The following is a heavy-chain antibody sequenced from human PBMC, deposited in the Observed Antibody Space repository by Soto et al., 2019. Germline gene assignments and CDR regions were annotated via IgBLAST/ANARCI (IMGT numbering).Heavy chain of an antibody. CDR1: GFTFRTYA. J-gene: IGHJ4*02. V-gene: IGHV3-23*01. CDR2: ISGSGSFT. CDR3: AKIPTGSGSSKFDY. D-gene: IGHD3-10*01. Sequence: PGGSLRLCCAASGFTFRTYAMNWVRQAPGKGLEWISAISGSGSFTHYADSVRGRFTISRDNSQNQLYLQMNNLRGDDTAMYYCAKIPTGSGSSKFDYWGQGIQVTVSS.